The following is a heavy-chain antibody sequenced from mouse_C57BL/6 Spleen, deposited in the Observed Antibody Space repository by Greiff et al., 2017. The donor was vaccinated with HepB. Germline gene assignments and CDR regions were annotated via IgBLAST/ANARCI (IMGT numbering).Heavy chain of an antibody. CDR1: GYAFSSSW. J-gene: IGHJ4*01. CDR2: IYPGDGDT. D-gene: IGHD1-1*02. V-gene: IGHV1-82*01. CDR3: ARGWNYYAMDY. Sequence: VQGVESGPELVKPGASVKISCKASGYAFSSSWMNWVKQRPGKGLEWIGRIYPGDGDTNYNGKFKGKATLTADKSSSTAYMQLSSLTSEDSAVYFCARGWNYYAMDYWGQGTSVTVSS.